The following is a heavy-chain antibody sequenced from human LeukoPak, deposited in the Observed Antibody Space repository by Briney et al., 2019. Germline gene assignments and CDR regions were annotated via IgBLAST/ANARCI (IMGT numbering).Heavy chain of an antibody. V-gene: IGHV3-64D*09. CDR3: VKGRITMVRGVFDY. D-gene: IGHD3-10*01. CDR2: ISSNGGST. J-gene: IGHJ4*02. CDR1: GFTFSSYA. Sequence: GESLKLSCAASGFTFSSYAMHWVRQAPGKGLEYVSAISSNGGSTYYADSVKGRFTISRDNSKNTLYLQMSSLRAEDTAVYYCVKGRITMVRGVFDYWGQGTLVIVSS.